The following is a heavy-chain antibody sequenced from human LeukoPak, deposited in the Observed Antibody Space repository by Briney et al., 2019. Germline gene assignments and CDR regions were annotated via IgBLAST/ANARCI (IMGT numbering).Heavy chain of an antibody. CDR3: ARSPYSSSWLDY. CDR2: IYYSGST. V-gene: IGHV4-59*11. D-gene: IGHD6-13*01. Sequence: SETLSLTCTVSGGSISSHYWSWIRQPPGKGLEWIGYIYYSGSTNYNPSLKSRVTISVDTSKNQFSLKLSSATAADTAVYYCARSPYSSSWLDYWGQGTLVTVSS. J-gene: IGHJ4*02. CDR1: GGSISSHY.